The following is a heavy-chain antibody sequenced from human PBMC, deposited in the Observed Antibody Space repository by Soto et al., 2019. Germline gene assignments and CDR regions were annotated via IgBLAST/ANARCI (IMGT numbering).Heavy chain of an antibody. Sequence: EVQLVESGGGLVKPGGSLRLSCAASGFTFSSYSMNWVRQAPGKGLEWVSSISSSSSYIYYADSVKGRFTISRDNAKNSLYLQMNSLRAEDTAVYYCARDLGIVVVISPANAFDIWGQGTMVTVSS. CDR2: ISSSSSYI. J-gene: IGHJ3*02. D-gene: IGHD3-22*01. CDR1: GFTFSSYS. CDR3: ARDLGIVVVISPANAFDI. V-gene: IGHV3-21*01.